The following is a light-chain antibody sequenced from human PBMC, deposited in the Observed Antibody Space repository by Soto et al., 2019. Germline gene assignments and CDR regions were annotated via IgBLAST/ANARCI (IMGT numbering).Light chain of an antibody. CDR1: SSDVGAYKY. CDR2: EVS. V-gene: IGLV2-14*01. Sequence: QSALTQPGSVSGSPGQSITISCTGTSSDVGAYKYVSWYQQHPGKAPKLIIYEVSDRPSGVSPRFSGSKSGNTASLTISGLQAEDEAHYYCSSYTTSSTVMFGGGTKLTVL. J-gene: IGLJ3*02. CDR3: SSYTTSSTVM.